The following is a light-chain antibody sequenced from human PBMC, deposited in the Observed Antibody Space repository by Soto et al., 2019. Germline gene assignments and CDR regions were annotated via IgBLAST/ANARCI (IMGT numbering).Light chain of an antibody. CDR3: QQLRMYPSA. J-gene: IGKJ4*01. CDR2: SAS. V-gene: IGKV1-9*01. CDR1: QDIAIY. Sequence: IRMTQSPSSLSASVGDRVTITCRASQDIAIYVAWYQQKPGEAPKLLIYSASNLYGGVPSRFRGSGSGTDFALTITSLQAEDFATYYCQQLRMYPSAFGGGTKVDIK.